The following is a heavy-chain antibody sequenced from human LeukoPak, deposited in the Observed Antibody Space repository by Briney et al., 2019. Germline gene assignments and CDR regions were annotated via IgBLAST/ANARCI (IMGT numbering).Heavy chain of an antibody. CDR2: TSYDGSNK. Sequence: PGRSLRLSCAASGFTFSTYAMHWVRQAPGKGLEWVAVTSYDGSNKYYADSVKGRFTISRDNSTNTLYLQMNTLRAEDTAVYYCAKDVSWNWFDPWGQGTLVTVSS. CDR1: GFTFSTYA. J-gene: IGHJ5*02. V-gene: IGHV3-30*18. CDR3: AKDVSWNWFDP.